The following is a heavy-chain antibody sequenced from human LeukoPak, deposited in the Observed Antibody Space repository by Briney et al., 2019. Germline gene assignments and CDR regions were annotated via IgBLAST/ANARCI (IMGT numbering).Heavy chain of an antibody. CDR1: GFTFSRNA. Sequence: GGSLRLSCAASGFTFSRNAMTWVRQAPGKGLEWVSSITGSGVGTYYADSVKGRFTIYRDNSKNTLYLQMNSLRAEDTAVYYCAKDLCYNYGGTKDYWGQGTLVTVSS. D-gene: IGHD1-1*01. V-gene: IGHV3-23*01. CDR2: ITGSGVGT. CDR3: AKDLCYNYGGTKDY. J-gene: IGHJ4*02.